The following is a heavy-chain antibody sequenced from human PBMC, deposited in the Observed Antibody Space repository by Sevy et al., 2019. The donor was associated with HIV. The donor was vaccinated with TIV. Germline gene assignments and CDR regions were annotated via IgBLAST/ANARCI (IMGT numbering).Heavy chain of an antibody. D-gene: IGHD3-3*01. CDR1: GFTFSSYW. Sequence: GGSLRLSCAASGFTFSSYWMSWVRQAPGKGLEWVANIKQDGSEKYYVDSVKGRFTISGDNAKNSLYLQMNSLRAEVMAVYYCTRESNAGEGVVITYRFDYWGQGTLVTVSS. V-gene: IGHV3-7*01. CDR3: TRESNAGEGVVITYRFDY. CDR2: IKQDGSEK. J-gene: IGHJ4*02.